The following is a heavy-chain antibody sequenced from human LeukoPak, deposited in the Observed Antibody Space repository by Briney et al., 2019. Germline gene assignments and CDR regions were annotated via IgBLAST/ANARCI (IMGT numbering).Heavy chain of an antibody. CDR2: INTNTGNP. D-gene: IGHD6-19*01. V-gene: IGHV7-4-1*02. CDR3: ARVLSGWDEYFQH. CDR1: GYTFTSYA. J-gene: IGHJ1*01. Sequence: ASVKVSCKASGYTFTSYAMNWVRQAPGQGLEWMGWINTNTGNPTYAQGFTGRFVFSLDTPVSTACLQISSLKAEDTAVYYCARVLSGWDEYFQHWGQGTLVTVPS.